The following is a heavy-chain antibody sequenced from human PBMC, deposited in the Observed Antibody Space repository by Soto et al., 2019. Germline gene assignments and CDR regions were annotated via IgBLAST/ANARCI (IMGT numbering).Heavy chain of an antibody. Sequence: QVQLVESGGGVVQPGKSLRLSCAASGFSFSNFDMHWVRQAPGKGLEWVAVISGNGGKRYYIDSMKGRISISRDNSNNTLTLQIDSLTNDSTAIYYCAKDSGLAARFVKWGQRALVTVSS. J-gene: IGHJ4*02. D-gene: IGHD6-6*01. CDR1: GFSFSNFD. CDR2: ISGNGGKR. CDR3: AKDSGLAARFVK. V-gene: IGHV3-30*18.